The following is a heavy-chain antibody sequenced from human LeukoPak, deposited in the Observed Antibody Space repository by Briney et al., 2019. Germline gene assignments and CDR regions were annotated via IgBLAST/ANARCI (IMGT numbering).Heavy chain of an antibody. CDR1: GGSISSYY. CDR2: IYTSGST. CDR3: AGDYFFYGEYGSGSYYNPYYYYYYMDV. D-gene: IGHD3-10*01. Sequence: SETLSLTCTVSGGSISSYYWSWIRQPAGKGLEWIGRIYTSGSTNYNPSLKSRVTMSVDTSKNQFSLKLSSVTAADTAVYYCAGDYFFYGEYGSGSYYNPYYYYYYMDVWGKGTTVTISS. V-gene: IGHV4-4*07. J-gene: IGHJ6*03.